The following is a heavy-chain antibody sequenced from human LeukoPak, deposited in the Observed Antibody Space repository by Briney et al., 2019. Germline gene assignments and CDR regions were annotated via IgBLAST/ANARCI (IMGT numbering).Heavy chain of an antibody. CDR3: ARLRGGVQLWGD. Sequence: SETLSLTCTVSGGSITSNSYSWGWIHQPPGKGLQWIVTHSHAGTNYYNPSLKSRVTMPVDRSKNQFSLKLTSVTATDTAVYYCARLRGGVQLWGDWGQGTLVTVSS. V-gene: IGHV4-39*01. CDR2: HSHAGTN. D-gene: IGHD5-18*01. CDR1: GGSITSNSYS. J-gene: IGHJ4*02.